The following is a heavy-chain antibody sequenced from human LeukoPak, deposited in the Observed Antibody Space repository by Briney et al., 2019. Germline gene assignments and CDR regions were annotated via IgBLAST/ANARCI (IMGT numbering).Heavy chain of an antibody. J-gene: IGHJ4*02. Sequence: GGSLRLSCAASGFTFSSYGMNWVRQAPGKGLEWLAFIWYDGSNKYYADSVKGRFTTSRDNSKNTLYVQMNSLRAEDTAVYYCAKPHFDDWGQGTLVTVSS. CDR2: IWYDGSNK. CDR1: GFTFSSYG. V-gene: IGHV3-30*02. CDR3: AKPHFDD.